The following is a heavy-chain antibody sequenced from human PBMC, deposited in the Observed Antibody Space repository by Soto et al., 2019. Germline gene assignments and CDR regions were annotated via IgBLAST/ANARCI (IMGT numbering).Heavy chain of an antibody. Sequence: QVRLQESGPGLVEPSGTLSLTCAVSGDSVSSSSCWSWVRQAPGKGLEWIGEIYHSGTFNYNPSRASRVAVSVDKSRNQLSLNLKSVTAADTAVYYCVRSVPAATWQYSGMDVWGQGTTVTVSS. V-gene: IGHV4-4*02. D-gene: IGHD2-2*01. CDR3: VRSVPAATWQYSGMDV. J-gene: IGHJ6*02. CDR1: GDSVSSSSC. CDR2: IYHSGTF.